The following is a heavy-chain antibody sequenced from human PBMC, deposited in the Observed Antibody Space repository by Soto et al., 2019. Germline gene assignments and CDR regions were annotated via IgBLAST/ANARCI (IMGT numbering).Heavy chain of an antibody. J-gene: IGHJ4*02. CDR2: ISTSGVNT. D-gene: IGHD2-2*01. V-gene: IGHV3-23*01. Sequence: GGSLRLSGAASGFTFGSYSMSWVRQAPGKGLEWVSAISTSGVNTYYADSVKGRFTISRDNSQNTLYLQMNSLRAEDTAVYYCAKPAGAMNYFDYWGQGTLVTVSS. CDR3: AKPAGAMNYFDY. CDR1: GFTFGSYS.